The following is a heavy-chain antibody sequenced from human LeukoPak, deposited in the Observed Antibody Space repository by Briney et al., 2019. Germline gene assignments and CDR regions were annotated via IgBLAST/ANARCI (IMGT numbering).Heavy chain of an antibody. J-gene: IGHJ4*02. CDR2: INPSSGST. CDR3: ARDSRVVPAAGHYFDS. CDR1: GYTFSIYH. D-gene: IGHD2-2*01. Sequence: ASVTVSCKASGYTFSIYHMHWVRQAPGQGLEWMGIINPSSGSTSYAQKFQGRVTMTRDTSTSTVYMELSSLRSEDTAVYYCARDSRVVPAAGHYFDSWGQGILVTVSS. V-gene: IGHV1-46*01.